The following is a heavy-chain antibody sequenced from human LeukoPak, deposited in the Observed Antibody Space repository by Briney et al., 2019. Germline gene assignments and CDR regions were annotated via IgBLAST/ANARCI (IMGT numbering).Heavy chain of an antibody. CDR3: ARDRCSGGSCYPGFDP. D-gene: IGHD2-15*01. V-gene: IGHV1-2*02. J-gene: IGHJ5*02. CDR2: INPNSGGT. Sequence: GASVKVSCKASGYTFTGYYMHWVRQAPGQGLEWMGWINPNSGGTNYAQKFQGRVTMTRDTSISTAYMELSRLRSDDTAVYYCARDRCSGGSCYPGFDPWGQGTLVTVSS. CDR1: GYTFTGYY.